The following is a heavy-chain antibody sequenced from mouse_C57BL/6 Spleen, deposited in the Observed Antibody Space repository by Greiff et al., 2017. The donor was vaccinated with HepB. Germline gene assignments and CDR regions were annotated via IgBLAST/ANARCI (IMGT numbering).Heavy chain of an antibody. CDR2: IDPSDSYT. V-gene: IGHV1-69*01. CDR1: GYTFTSYW. CDR3: ASGLFQGYFEV. Sequence: VQLQQSGAELVMPGASVKLSCKASGYTFTSYWMHWVKQRPGQGLEWIGEIDPSDSYTNYNQKFKGKSTLTVDKSSSTAYMQLSSLTSEYSAVYYCASGLFQGYFEVWGTGTTVTVSS. J-gene: IGHJ1*03. D-gene: IGHD1-1*01.